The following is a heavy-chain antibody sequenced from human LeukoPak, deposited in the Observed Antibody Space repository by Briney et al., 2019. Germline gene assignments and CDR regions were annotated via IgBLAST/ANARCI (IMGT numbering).Heavy chain of an antibody. CDR2: INPNSGGT. D-gene: IGHD2-15*01. CDR1: GYTFTGYY. Sequence: ASVKVSCKASGYTFTGYYMHWVRQAPGQGREGMGWINPNSGGTNYAQKLQGRVTMTRDTSISTAYMELSRLRSDDTAVYYCARGSSVVAVNFDYWGQGTLVTVSS. J-gene: IGHJ4*02. V-gene: IGHV1-2*02. CDR3: ARGSSVVAVNFDY.